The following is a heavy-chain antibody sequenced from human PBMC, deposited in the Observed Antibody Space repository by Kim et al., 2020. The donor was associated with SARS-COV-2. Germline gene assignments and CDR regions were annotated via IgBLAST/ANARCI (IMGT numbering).Heavy chain of an antibody. Sequence: SPSFQGHVTISADKSISTAYLQWSSLKASDTAMYYCARLFIAVAGFDFDYWGQGTLVTVSS. D-gene: IGHD6-19*01. J-gene: IGHJ4*02. V-gene: IGHV5-10-1*01. CDR3: ARLFIAVAGFDFDY.